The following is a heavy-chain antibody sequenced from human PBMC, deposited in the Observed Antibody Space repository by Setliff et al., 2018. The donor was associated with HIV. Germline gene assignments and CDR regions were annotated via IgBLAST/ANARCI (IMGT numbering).Heavy chain of an antibody. CDR1: GDSISSGNYY. V-gene: IGHV4-61*10. J-gene: IGHJ4*02. D-gene: IGHD4-17*01. Sequence: SETLSLTCTFSGDSISSGNYYWSWIRQPAGKGLEWIGRIYSTGSTNYNPSLKSRVTISSDTSKNLFSLKLTSVTAADTAVYYCARHQSVTYANFDHWGQGTLVTVSS. CDR2: IYSTGST. CDR3: ARHQSVTYANFDH.